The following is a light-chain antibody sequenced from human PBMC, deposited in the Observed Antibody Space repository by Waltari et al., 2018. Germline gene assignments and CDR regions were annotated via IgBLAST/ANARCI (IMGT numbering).Light chain of an antibody. CDR1: QSVSSN. J-gene: IGKJ4*01. V-gene: IGKV3-15*01. Sequence: EIVMTQSPATLSVSPGERATLSCRASQSVSSNLAWYQQKHGQAPRLLIYGASTRATGIPTRFSGSGSGTEFTLTISSMQSEDFAVYYCQQYNNWPLLTFGGGTKVEIK. CDR2: GAS. CDR3: QQYNNWPLLT.